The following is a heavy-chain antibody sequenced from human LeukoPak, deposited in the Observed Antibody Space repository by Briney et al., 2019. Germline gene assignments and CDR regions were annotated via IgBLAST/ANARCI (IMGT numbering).Heavy chain of an antibody. V-gene: IGHV4-39*01. CDR3: ARLAAWYYFDY. CDR2: IYYSGST. Sequence: ETLSLTCILPGGSISSSSYYWGWIRQPPRKGLEWIGRIYYSGSTCYNPSLKSRVTISVATSKNQFSLKLSSVTAADTAVYYCARLAAWYYFDYWGQGTLVTVSS. J-gene: IGHJ4*02. CDR1: GGSISSSSYY.